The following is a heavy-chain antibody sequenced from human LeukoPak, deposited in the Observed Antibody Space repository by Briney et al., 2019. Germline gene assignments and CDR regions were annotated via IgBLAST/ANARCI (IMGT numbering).Heavy chain of an antibody. CDR3: ARINDYGGTSDY. J-gene: IGHJ4*02. V-gene: IGHV4-34*01. CDR2: INHSGST. Sequence: SETLSLTCAVYGGSFSGHYWSWIRQPPGKGREWIGEINHSGSTNYNPSLKSRVTISVETSKNQFSLKLSSVTAADTAVYYCARINDYGGTSDYWGQGTLVPVSS. D-gene: IGHD4-23*01. CDR1: GGSFSGHY.